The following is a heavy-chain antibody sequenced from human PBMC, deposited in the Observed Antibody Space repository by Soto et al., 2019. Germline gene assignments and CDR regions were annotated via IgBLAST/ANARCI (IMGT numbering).Heavy chain of an antibody. D-gene: IGHD2-8*01. CDR1: GHSFTTYA. CDR2: ISTYNGNT. Sequence: SVKLSCKASGHSFTTYAISWVRQAPRQGLEWMGRISTYNGNTNYPQSLQGRLTMTTDTSTTTAYMELRNLRSDDTAVYYCARDPYHVLMVNAPNLYGMDVWGQGTTVTVSS. J-gene: IGHJ6*02. V-gene: IGHV1-18*01. CDR3: ARDPYHVLMVNAPNLYGMDV.